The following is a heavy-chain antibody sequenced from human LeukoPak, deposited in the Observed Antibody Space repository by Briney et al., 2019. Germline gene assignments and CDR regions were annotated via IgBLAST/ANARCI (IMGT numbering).Heavy chain of an antibody. D-gene: IGHD6-13*01. Sequence: ASVKVSCKASGYTFTSYYMHWVRQAPGQGLEWMGIINPSGGSTSYAQKFQGRVTMTRDTSTSTVYMELSSLRSEDTAVYYCARDSGPRGAAAGNDYWGQGTLVTVSS. V-gene: IGHV1-46*01. CDR2: INPSGGST. J-gene: IGHJ4*02. CDR1: GYTFTSYY. CDR3: ARDSGPRGAAAGNDY.